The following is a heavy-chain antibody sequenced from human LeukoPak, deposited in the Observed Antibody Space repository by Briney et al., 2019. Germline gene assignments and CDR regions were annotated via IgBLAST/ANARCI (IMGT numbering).Heavy chain of an antibody. D-gene: IGHD6-13*01. J-gene: IGHJ6*03. Sequence: PGGSLRLSCAASGFTFSSYWMSWVRQAPGKGLEWVANIKQDGSEKFYVDSAKGRFTISRDNAKNSLYLQMNSLRAEDTAVYYCASRYSSSWYYYYYYMDVWGKGTTVTVSS. V-gene: IGHV3-7*01. CDR2: IKQDGSEK. CDR1: GFTFSSYW. CDR3: ASRYSSSWYYYYYYMDV.